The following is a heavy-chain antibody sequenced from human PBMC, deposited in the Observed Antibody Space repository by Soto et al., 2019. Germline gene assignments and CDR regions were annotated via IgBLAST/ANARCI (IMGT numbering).Heavy chain of an antibody. V-gene: IGHV1-69*01. CDR2: IIPMFGTA. D-gene: IGHD6-6*01. CDR3: ARGGFSSSYRLDY. CDR1: GGTLSNYA. J-gene: IGHJ4*02. Sequence: QVQLVQPGAEVKKPGSSVKVSCKASGGTLSNYAINWVRQAPGQGLEWMGGIIPMFGTANYAQKFQGRVTITADGSTSTAYMELSSLRSEDTAVYYCARGGFSSSYRLDYWGQGTLVAVSS.